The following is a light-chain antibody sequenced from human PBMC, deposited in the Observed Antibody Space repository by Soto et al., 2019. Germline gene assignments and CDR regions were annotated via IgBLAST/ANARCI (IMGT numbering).Light chain of an antibody. V-gene: IGKV1-5*01. CDR2: DVS. CDR3: QQYDSYPLT. Sequence: DVQMTQSPSTLAASLGDRVTITCGASQSINNLLAWYQQKPGKAPKFLIYDVSTLESGVPSRFRGSGSGTEFTLTISSLQPEDFETYYCQQYDSYPLTFGGGTKVDIK. CDR1: QSINNL. J-gene: IGKJ4*01.